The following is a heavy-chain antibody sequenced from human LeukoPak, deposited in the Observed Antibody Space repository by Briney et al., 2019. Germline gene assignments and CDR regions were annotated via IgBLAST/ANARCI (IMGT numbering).Heavy chain of an antibody. CDR2: ISGSGGST. CDR3: AKDETGSYYDSSGYPSYFDS. Sequence: GGSLRLSCAASGFTFSSYAMSWVRQAPGKGLEWVSAISGSGGSTYYADSVKGRFTISRDNSKNTLYLQMNSLRAEDTAVYYCAKDETGSYYDSSGYPSYFDSWGQGTLVTVSS. V-gene: IGHV3-23*01. CDR1: GFTFSSYA. J-gene: IGHJ4*02. D-gene: IGHD3-22*01.